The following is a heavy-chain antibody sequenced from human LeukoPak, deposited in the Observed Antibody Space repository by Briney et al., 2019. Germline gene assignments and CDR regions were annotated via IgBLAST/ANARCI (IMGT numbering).Heavy chain of an antibody. CDR3: ARGRGSRTGSNGDYCGY. D-gene: IGHD1-1*01. CDR2: SNAGNGNT. CDR1: GYTFTSYA. V-gene: IGHV1-3*02. Sequence: ASAKVSCKASGYTFTSYAMHWVRQAPGQRLEWMGWSNAGNGNTKYSQEFQGRVTITRDTSASTAYMELSSLTSDDTAIYYCARGRGSRTGSNGDYCGYWGQGTLVTVSS. J-gene: IGHJ4*02.